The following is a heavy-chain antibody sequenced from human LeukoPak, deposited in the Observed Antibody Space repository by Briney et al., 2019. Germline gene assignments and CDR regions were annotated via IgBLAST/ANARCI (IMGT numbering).Heavy chain of an antibody. V-gene: IGHV3-7*01. J-gene: IGHJ4*02. CDR3: ARGRLHNDH. D-gene: IGHD5-12*01. CDR2: IKQDGSEK. CDR1: GFTFSTYL. Sequence: GGSLRLSCEASGFTFSTYLMTWVRQAPGKGLEWVANIKQDGSEKYYVDSVKGRFTISRDNAKNSLYLQMNSLRAEDTAVYYCARGRLHNDHWGQGTLVTVSS.